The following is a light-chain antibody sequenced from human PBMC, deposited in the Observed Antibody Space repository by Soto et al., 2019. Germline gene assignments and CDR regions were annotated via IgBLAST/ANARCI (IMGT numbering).Light chain of an antibody. CDR3: QQYNNWPPIT. V-gene: IGKV3D-15*01. CDR2: DAS. Sequence: PGERATLSCRASPSVTTYLAWYQQKPGQAPRLLIYDASTRATGIPARFSGSGSGTEFTLTISSLQSEDFAVYYCQQYNNWPPITFGQGTRLEIK. J-gene: IGKJ5*01. CDR1: PSVTTY.